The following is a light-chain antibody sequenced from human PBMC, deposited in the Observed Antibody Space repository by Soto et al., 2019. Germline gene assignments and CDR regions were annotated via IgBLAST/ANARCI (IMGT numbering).Light chain of an antibody. J-gene: IGLJ1*01. Sequence: QSVLTQPPSVSEAPRQRVTISCSGSSSNIGNNAVSWYQHLPGKAPKLLIYYDDLLSSGVSDRFSGSKSGTSASLAISGLQSEDEADYYCAAWDDSQNGYVFGTGTKLTVL. CDR1: SSNIGNNA. CDR2: YDD. V-gene: IGLV1-36*01. CDR3: AAWDDSQNGYV.